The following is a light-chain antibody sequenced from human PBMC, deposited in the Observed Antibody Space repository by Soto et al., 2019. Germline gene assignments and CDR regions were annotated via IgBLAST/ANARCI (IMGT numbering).Light chain of an antibody. CDR3: QQYNDWPLT. J-gene: IGKJ4*01. V-gene: IGKV3-15*01. Sequence: EILLTQSPATLSMSPGERATLSCRASKSVGSNLAWYQQQPGQAPRLLVYGASTRATEIPARFSCSGSGTEFTLTISSLQSEDFAVYYCQQYNDWPLTFGGGTKVEI. CDR2: GAS. CDR1: KSVGSN.